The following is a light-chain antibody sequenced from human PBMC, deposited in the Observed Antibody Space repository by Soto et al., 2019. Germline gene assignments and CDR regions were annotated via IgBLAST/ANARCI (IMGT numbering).Light chain of an antibody. Sequence: QSALTQPASVSGSPGQSITISCTGTSSDVGGYNYVSWYQQHPGKAPKLMIYEVSNRPSGVSNRFSASKSGNTASLTISRLQAEDEADYYCTSYTSSSPYVFGTGTQLTVL. CDR1: SSDVGGYNY. V-gene: IGLV2-14*01. CDR2: EVS. J-gene: IGLJ1*01. CDR3: TSYTSSSPYV.